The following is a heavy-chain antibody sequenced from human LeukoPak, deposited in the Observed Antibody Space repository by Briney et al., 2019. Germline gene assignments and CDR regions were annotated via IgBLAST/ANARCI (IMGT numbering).Heavy chain of an antibody. CDR1: GFTFSSYS. CDR3: ARVMVRGVIKGAFDI. Sequence: GGSLRLPCAASGFTFSSYSMNWVRQAPGKGLEWVSYISSSSSTIYYADSVKGRFTISRDNAKNSLYLRMNSLRAEDTAVYYCARVMVRGVIKGAFDIWGQGTMVTVSS. CDR2: ISSSSSTI. V-gene: IGHV3-48*01. D-gene: IGHD3-10*01. J-gene: IGHJ3*02.